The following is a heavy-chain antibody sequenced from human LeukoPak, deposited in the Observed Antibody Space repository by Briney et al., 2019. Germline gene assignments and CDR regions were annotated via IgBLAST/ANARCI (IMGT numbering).Heavy chain of an antibody. CDR1: GFTFSSNW. V-gene: IGHV3-7*01. Sequence: GGSLGLSCAASGFTFSSNWMSWVRQAPGKGLEWVANIKQDGSEIYYVDSVKGRFTISRDNAKNSLYLQMNSLRAEDTAVYYCARIYGGNSYYFDYWGQGILVTVSS. D-gene: IGHD4-23*01. CDR2: IKQDGSEI. J-gene: IGHJ4*02. CDR3: ARIYGGNSYYFDY.